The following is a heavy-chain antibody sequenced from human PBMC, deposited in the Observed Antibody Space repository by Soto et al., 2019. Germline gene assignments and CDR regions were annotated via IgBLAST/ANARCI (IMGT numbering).Heavy chain of an antibody. Sequence: ASVKVSCKAPGYTFTTYGITWLRQAPGQGPEWMGWISTYNGDTNYAQKLQGRVTMTTDTSTGTAYMELRTLRSDDTAVYYCARSRLPYYYGLDVWGQGTTVTVSS. V-gene: IGHV1-18*01. J-gene: IGHJ6*02. D-gene: IGHD2-15*01. CDR2: ISTYNGDT. CDR1: GYTFTTYG. CDR3: ARSRLPYYYGLDV.